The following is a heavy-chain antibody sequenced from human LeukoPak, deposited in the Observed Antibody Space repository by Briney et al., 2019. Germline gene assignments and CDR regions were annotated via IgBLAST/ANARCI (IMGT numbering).Heavy chain of an antibody. D-gene: IGHD3-9*01. V-gene: IGHV7-4-1*02. J-gene: IGHJ1*01. CDR3: AREGAYDILTSCFVD. CDR1: GGTFSSYA. Sequence: ASVKVSCKASGGTFSSYAISWVRQAPGQGLEWMGWINTNTGNPTYAQGFTGRFVFSLDTSVSTAYLQISSLKAEDTAVYYCAREGAYDILTSCFVDWGQGTLVTVSS. CDR2: INTNTGNP.